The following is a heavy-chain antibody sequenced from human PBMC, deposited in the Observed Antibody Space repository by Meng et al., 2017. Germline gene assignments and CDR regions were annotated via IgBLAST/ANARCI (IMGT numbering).Heavy chain of an antibody. D-gene: IGHD3-10*01. Sequence: GGPLRLSCAASGFTFSSYWMSWVRQAPGKGLEWVANIKQDGSEKYYVDSVKGRFTISRDNAKNSLYLQMNSLRAEDTAVYYCAREQRGPSGYYYYGMDVWGQGTTVTVSS. J-gene: IGHJ6*02. V-gene: IGHV3-7*01. CDR1: GFTFSSYW. CDR2: IKQDGSEK. CDR3: AREQRGPSGYYYYGMDV.